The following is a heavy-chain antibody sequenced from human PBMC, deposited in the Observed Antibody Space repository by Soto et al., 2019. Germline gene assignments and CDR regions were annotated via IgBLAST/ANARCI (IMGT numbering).Heavy chain of an antibody. D-gene: IGHD4-17*01. V-gene: IGHV4-30-2*01. CDR2: IYHSGST. CDR3: ARAHYYGDLDY. J-gene: IGHJ4*02. CDR1: GGSISRGGYS. Sequence: SETLSLTCAVSGGSISRGGYSWSWIRQPPGKGLEWIGYIYHSGSTYYNPSLKSRVTISVDRSKNQFSLKLSSVTAADTAVYYCARAHYYGDLDYWGQGTLVTVSS.